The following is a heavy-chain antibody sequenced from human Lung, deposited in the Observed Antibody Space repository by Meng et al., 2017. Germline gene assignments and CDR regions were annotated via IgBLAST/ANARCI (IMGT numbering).Heavy chain of an antibody. CDR3: ARDEDISAAGKLFGDY. V-gene: IGHV1-2*06. CDR2: INPKSGDT. Sequence: PLGAWVKKPGASVKVSCKASGYTFPDYWLHWVRRAPGQGLEWMGRINPKSGDTHYAQRFQGRVTMTGDTSISTAYMELSGLRSDDTAMYYCARDEDISAAGKLFGDYWGQGTLVTASS. J-gene: IGHJ4*02. D-gene: IGHD6-13*01. CDR1: GYTFPDYW.